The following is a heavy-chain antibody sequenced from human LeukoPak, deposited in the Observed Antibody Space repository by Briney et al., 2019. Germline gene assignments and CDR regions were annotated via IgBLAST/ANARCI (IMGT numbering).Heavy chain of an antibody. J-gene: IGHJ5*02. CDR1: GYTFTSYA. V-gene: IGHV1-3*01. D-gene: IGHD6-6*01. CDR3: ARGVAALSDWFDP. CDR2: INAGNGNT. Sequence: ASVKVSCKASGYTFTSYAMHWVRQALGQRLEWMGWINAGNGNTKYSQKFQGRVTITRDTSASTAYMELSSLRSEDTAVYYCARGVAALSDWFDPWGQGTLVTVSS.